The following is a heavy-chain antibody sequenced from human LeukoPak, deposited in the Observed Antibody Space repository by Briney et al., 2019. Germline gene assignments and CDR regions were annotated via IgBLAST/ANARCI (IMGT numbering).Heavy chain of an antibody. Sequence: SETLSLTCTVSGGPISSSSYYWGWIRQPPGKGLEWIGSIYYSGSTYYNPSLKSRVTISVDTSKNQFSLKLSSVTAADTGVYYCARMFSGTYGGIDYWGQGTLVTVSS. CDR1: GGPISSSSYY. D-gene: IGHD1-26*01. CDR3: ARMFSGTYGGIDY. V-gene: IGHV4-39*07. CDR2: IYYSGST. J-gene: IGHJ4*02.